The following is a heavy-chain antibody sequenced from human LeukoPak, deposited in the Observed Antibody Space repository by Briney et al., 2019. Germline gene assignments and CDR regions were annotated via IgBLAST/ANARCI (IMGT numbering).Heavy chain of an antibody. Sequence: SGGSLRLSCAASGFTLSNHWMHWVRQAPGKGLVWVSRNSGDEIWTSYADSVKGRFIISRDNAKDTLYLQMNSLRTEDTAVYYCAREYNSGPKQTDAFDIWGQGTMVTVSS. CDR1: GFTLSNHW. CDR2: NSGDEIWT. V-gene: IGHV3-74*01. J-gene: IGHJ3*02. D-gene: IGHD3-22*01. CDR3: AREYNSGPKQTDAFDI.